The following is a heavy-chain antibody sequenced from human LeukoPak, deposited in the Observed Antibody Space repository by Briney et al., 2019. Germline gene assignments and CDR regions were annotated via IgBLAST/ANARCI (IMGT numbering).Heavy chain of an antibody. CDR2: IIPIFGTA. Sequence: GASVKVSCKASGGTFSSYAISWVRQAPGQGLEWMGGIIPIFGTANYAQKFQGRVTITADESTSTAYMELSSLRSEDTAVYYCARGPTYCSGGSCYGEFDYWGQGTLVTVSS. D-gene: IGHD2-15*01. CDR3: ARGPTYCSGGSCYGEFDY. J-gene: IGHJ4*02. V-gene: IGHV1-69*13. CDR1: GGTFSSYA.